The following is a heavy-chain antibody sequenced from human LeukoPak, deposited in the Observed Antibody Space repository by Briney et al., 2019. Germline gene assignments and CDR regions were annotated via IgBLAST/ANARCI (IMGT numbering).Heavy chain of an antibody. V-gene: IGHV3-64*05. CDR1: GFPFRRFC. J-gene: IGHJ4*02. CDR2: ISSSGGST. CDR3: VKDRGGDSVFDY. Sequence: GSLRLSCLASGFPFRRFCMHWVRPAPGEGLENFSSISSSGGSTNYADSVKGRFTISRDNSKNTLYVDMSSLRPEDTAVYYCVKDRGGDSVFDYWGQGTLVTVSS. D-gene: IGHD4-17*01.